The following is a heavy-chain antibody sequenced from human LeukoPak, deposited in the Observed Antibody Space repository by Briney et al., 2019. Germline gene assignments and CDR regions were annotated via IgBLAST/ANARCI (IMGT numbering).Heavy chain of an antibody. J-gene: IGHJ4*02. CDR1: GYTFTGYY. V-gene: IGHV1-2*02. Sequence: GASVKVSCKASGYTFTGYYMHWVRQAPGQGLEWMGWINPNSGGTNYAQKFQGRVTMTRNTTITTGYMELSRLRSDDTAVYYCAREPWSIEESSLDFWGQGALVTVSS. D-gene: IGHD3-10*01. CDR3: AREPWSIEESSLDF. CDR2: INPNSGGT.